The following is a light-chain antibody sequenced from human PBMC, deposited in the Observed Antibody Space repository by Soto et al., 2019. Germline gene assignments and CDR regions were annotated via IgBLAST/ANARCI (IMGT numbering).Light chain of an antibody. Sequence: DIVLTQSPGTLSLSPGERATLSCRASQSVSSTYLAWYQQKPGQAPRLLIHGASTRATGVPDRFSGSGSGTDFTLTSSRLGPEDFAVYHCQQYGSLSWTFGQGTKVEIK. CDR3: QQYGSLSWT. CDR2: GAS. V-gene: IGKV3-20*01. J-gene: IGKJ1*01. CDR1: QSVSSTY.